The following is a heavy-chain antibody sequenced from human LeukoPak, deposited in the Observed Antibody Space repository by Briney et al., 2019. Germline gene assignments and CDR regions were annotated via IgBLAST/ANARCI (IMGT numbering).Heavy chain of an antibody. J-gene: IGHJ3*02. CDR3: ATPSAIVGATSGGRAFDI. CDR2: INPNSSGT. V-gene: IGHV1-2*02. CDR1: GYTFTGYY. D-gene: IGHD1-26*01. Sequence: ASVKVSCKASGYTFTGYYMHWVRQAPGQGLEWMGWINPNSSGTKYAQKFQGRVTMTRDTSISPPYMELSRLRSDDTAVYYCATPSAIVGATSGGRAFDISGQGTMVTVSS.